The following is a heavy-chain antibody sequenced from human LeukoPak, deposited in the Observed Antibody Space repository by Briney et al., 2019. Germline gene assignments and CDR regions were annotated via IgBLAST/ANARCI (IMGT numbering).Heavy chain of an antibody. CDR2: ISAYNGNT. CDR1: GYTFTSYG. CDR3: ARDRYDILTGYFSNWFDP. Sequence: ASVKVSCKASGYTFTSYGISWVRQAPGQGLEWMGWISAYNGNTNYAQKLQGRVTMTTDTSTSTAYMELRSLRSDDTAVYYCARDRYDILTGYFSNWFDPWGQGTLVTVSS. D-gene: IGHD3-9*01. J-gene: IGHJ5*02. V-gene: IGHV1-18*01.